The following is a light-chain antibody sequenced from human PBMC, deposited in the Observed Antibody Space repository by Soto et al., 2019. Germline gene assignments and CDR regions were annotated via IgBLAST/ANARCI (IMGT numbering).Light chain of an antibody. J-gene: IGKJ1*01. CDR3: QQYNGYWT. CDR1: QSISGS. V-gene: IGKV1-5*03. CDR2: EAS. Sequence: DIQMTQSPSTLSASVGDRVTITCRASQSISGSLAWYQQKPGKAPKLLIYEASNLKRGVPSRFGGSGSGTEYTLAISSLQPDDSASYYCQQYNGYWTFGQGTRVEIK.